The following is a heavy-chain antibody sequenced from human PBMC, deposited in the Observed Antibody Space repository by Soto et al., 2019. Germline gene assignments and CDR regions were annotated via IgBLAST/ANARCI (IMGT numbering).Heavy chain of an antibody. D-gene: IGHD1-26*01. V-gene: IGHV4-4*07. CDR3: ARDHKWDGMDV. CDR2: FHSNGNS. Sequence: SETLSLTCSVSGGSISTSYWSWIRQPAEKRPEWIGRFHSNGNSHYNPSLRSRVSMSMDTSKNQFSLNLSSVTAADTAVYYCARDHKWDGMDVWGQGTTVTVSS. J-gene: IGHJ6*02. CDR1: GGSISTSY.